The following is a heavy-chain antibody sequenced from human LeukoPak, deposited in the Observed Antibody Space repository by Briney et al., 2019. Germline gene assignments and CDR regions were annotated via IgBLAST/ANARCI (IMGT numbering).Heavy chain of an antibody. Sequence: SETLSLTCTVSGGSISSYYWSWIRQPPGKGLEWIGYIYYSGSTNYNPSLKSRVTISVDTSKNQFSLKLSSVTAADTAVYYCARDILQQLPLDWGQGTLVTVSS. CDR2: IYYSGST. J-gene: IGHJ4*02. CDR3: ARDILQQLPLD. D-gene: IGHD6-13*01. CDR1: GGSISSYY. V-gene: IGHV4-59*12.